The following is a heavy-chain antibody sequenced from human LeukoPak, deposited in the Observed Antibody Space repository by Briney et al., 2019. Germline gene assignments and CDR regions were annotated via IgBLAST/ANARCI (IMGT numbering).Heavy chain of an antibody. CDR3: ARRRLGWYSVDY. CDR2: IYYSGST. D-gene: IGHD6-19*01. CDR1: GFAFSSYP. V-gene: IGHV4-39*01. Sequence: PGGSLRLSCAASGFAFSSYPMNWVRQPPGKGLEWIGSIYYSGSTYNNPSLKSRVTISVDTSKNQFSLKLSSVTAADTAVYYCARRRLGWYSVDYWGQGTLVTVSS. J-gene: IGHJ4*02.